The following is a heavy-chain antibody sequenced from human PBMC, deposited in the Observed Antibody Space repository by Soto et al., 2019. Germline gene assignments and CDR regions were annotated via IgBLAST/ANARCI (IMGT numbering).Heavy chain of an antibody. CDR2: VTGRGDST. V-gene: IGHV3-23*01. CDR3: AKDLYVQPPSGWFDP. CDR1: GFPFSDHA. Sequence: LRLSCAASGFPFSDHAMHWVRQTPGKGLEWVSAVTGRGDSTYYADSVKGRFTISRDNSKSTLYLQMMSLRAEDTAVYYCAKDLYVQPPSGWFDPWGQGTVVTVSS. D-gene: IGHD1-26*01. J-gene: IGHJ5*02.